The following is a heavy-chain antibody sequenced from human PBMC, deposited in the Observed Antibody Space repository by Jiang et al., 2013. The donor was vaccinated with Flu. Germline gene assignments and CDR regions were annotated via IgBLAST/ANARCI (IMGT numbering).Heavy chain of an antibody. Sequence: GLVKPSETLSLTCTVSGGSISSSSYYWGWIRQPPGKGLEWIGSIYYSGSTYYNPSLKSRVTISVDTSKNQFSLKLSSVTAADTAVYYCARLLAAAQQDYWGQGTLVTVSS. D-gene: IGHD6-13*01. J-gene: IGHJ4*02. CDR3: ARLLAAAQQDY. CDR2: IYYSGST. CDR1: GGSISSSSYY. V-gene: IGHV4-39*01.